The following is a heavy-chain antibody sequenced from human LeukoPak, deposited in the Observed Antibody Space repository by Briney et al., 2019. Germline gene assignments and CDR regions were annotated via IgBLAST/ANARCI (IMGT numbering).Heavy chain of an antibody. D-gene: IGHD2-2*01. Sequence: SETLSLTCAVYGGSFSGYYWSWIRQPPGKGLEWIGEINHSGSTNYNPSLKSRVTISVDTSKNQFSLKLSSVTAADTAVYYCASPHHCSSTSCYALDYWGQGTLVTVSS. CDR3: ASPHHCSSTSCYALDY. V-gene: IGHV4-34*01. J-gene: IGHJ4*02. CDR1: GGSFSGYY. CDR2: INHSGST.